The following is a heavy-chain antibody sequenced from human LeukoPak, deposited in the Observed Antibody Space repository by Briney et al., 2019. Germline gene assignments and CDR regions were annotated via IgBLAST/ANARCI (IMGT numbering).Heavy chain of an antibody. CDR3: AREDDYYFDY. D-gene: IGHD3-3*01. CDR1: GGSISSSSYY. J-gene: IGHJ4*02. CDR2: IYYSGST. Sequence: SETLSLTCTVSGGSISSSSYYWGWIRQPPGKGLEWIGSIYYSGSTYYNPSLKSRVTISVDTSKNQFSLKLSSVTAADTAVYYCAREDDYYFDYWGQGTLVTVSS. V-gene: IGHV4-39*07.